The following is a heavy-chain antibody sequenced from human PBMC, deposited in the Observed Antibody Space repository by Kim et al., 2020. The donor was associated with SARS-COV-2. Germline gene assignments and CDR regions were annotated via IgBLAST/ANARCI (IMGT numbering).Heavy chain of an antibody. CDR2: ISAYNGNT. J-gene: IGHJ3*02. Sequence: ASVKVSCKASGYTFTSYGISWVRQAPGQGLEWMGWISAYNGNTNYAQKLQGRVTMTTDTSTSTAYMELRSLRSDDTAVYYCARDRLRYFDRPAFDIWGQGTMVTVSS. CDR1: GYTFTSYG. CDR3: ARDRLRYFDRPAFDI. D-gene: IGHD3-9*01. V-gene: IGHV1-18*01.